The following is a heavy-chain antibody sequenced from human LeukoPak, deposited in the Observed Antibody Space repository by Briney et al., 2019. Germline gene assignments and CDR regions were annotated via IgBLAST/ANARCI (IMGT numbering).Heavy chain of an antibody. D-gene: IGHD3-22*01. CDR3: ARSFYDSSGYYGGGFDY. Sequence: ASVKVSCKASGGTFSSYAISWVRQAPGQGLEWMGGIIPIFGTANYAQKFQGRVTITTDESTSTAYMELSSLRSEYTAVYYCARSFYDSSGYYGGGFDYWGQGTLVTVSS. V-gene: IGHV1-69*05. CDR1: GGTFSSYA. CDR2: IIPIFGTA. J-gene: IGHJ4*02.